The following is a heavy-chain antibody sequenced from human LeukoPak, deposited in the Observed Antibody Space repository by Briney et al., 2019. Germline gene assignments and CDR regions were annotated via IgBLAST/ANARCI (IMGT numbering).Heavy chain of an antibody. CDR2: IYYSGST. V-gene: IGHV4-59*01. CDR1: GGSISSYY. J-gene: IGHJ6*03. CDR3: ARVQVGEYCSSTSCYDRYYYYYMDV. D-gene: IGHD2-2*01. Sequence: SETLSLTCTVSGGSISSYYWSWIRQPPGKGLEWIGYIYYSGSTNYNPSLKSRVTISVDTSKNQFSLKLSSVTAADTAVYYCARVQVGEYCSSTSCYDRYYYYYMDVWGKGTTVTVSS.